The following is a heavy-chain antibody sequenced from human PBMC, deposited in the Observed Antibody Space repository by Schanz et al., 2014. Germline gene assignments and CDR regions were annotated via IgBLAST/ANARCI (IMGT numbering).Heavy chain of an antibody. V-gene: IGHV3-7*01. CDR1: GFTFSDYW. CDR3: ARGRVLES. J-gene: IGHJ5*02. D-gene: IGHD1-1*01. Sequence: EVQLVESGGGLVQPGGSLRLSCTASGFTFSDYWMSWVRQAPGKGLEWVANIKKDGSEKYYVDSVKGRFTISRDNAKNSLFLQMNSLRPEDTAVYYCARGRVLESWGQGTLVTVSS. CDR2: IKKDGSEK.